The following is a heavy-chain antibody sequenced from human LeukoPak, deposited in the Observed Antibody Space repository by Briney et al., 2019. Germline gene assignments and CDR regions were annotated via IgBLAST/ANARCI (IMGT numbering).Heavy chain of an antibody. CDR3: ARRAYDAFDI. D-gene: IGHD3-16*01. Sequence: RESLKISCKASGYSFATTYWIGWVCQMPGKGLEWMGIIFPGDSATRYSPSFQGQVTISVDKSISTAYLQWSSLEASDTAMYYCARRAYDAFDIWGQGTMVTVSS. CDR1: GYSFATTYW. CDR2: IFPGDSAT. V-gene: IGHV5-51*01. J-gene: IGHJ3*02.